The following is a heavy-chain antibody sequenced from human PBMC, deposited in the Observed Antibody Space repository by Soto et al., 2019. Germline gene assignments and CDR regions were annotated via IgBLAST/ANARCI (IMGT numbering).Heavy chain of an antibody. V-gene: IGHV1-46*01. CDR1: GYTFTSYH. Sequence: GASVKVSCKASGYTFTSYHIHWVRQAPGQGLEWMGIINPSGGGTSYAQKLQGGVTMTRDTSTSTVYMELSSLRSEDTAVYYCARGPRNWGPLAFRGQGPLVTVSS. J-gene: IGHJ4*02. D-gene: IGHD7-27*01. CDR2: INPSGGGT. CDR3: ARGPRNWGPLAF.